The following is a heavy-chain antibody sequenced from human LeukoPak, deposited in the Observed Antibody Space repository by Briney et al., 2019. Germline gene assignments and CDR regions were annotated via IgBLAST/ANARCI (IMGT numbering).Heavy chain of an antibody. CDR3: ARDLNSGGSSGWYFFY. V-gene: IGHV4-4*07. D-gene: IGHD6-19*01. CDR1: GGSISSYY. J-gene: IGHJ4*02. CDR2: IYTSGST. Sequence: SETLSLTCTVSGGSISSYYWSWIRQPAGKGLEWIGRIYTSGSTNYNPSLKSRVTMSVDTSKNQFSLKLSSVTAADTAVYYRARDLNSGGSSGWYFFYWGQGTLVTVSS.